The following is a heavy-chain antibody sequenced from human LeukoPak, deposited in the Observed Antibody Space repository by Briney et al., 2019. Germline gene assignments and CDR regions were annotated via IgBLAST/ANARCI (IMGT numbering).Heavy chain of an antibody. J-gene: IGHJ6*02. V-gene: IGHV3-30-3*01. CDR2: ISYDGSNK. Sequence: GGSLRLSCAASGFTFSSYAMHWVGQAPGKGLEWVAVISYDGSNKYYADSVKGRFTISRDNSKNTLYLQMNSLRAEDTAVYYCARDFTSHWRYYYYYYGMDVWGQGSTVTVS. D-gene: IGHD2-2*01. CDR3: ARDFTSHWRYYYYYYGMDV. CDR1: GFTFSSYA.